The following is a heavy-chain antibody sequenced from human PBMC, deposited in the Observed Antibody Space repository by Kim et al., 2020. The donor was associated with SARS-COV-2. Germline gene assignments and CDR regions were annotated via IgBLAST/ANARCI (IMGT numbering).Heavy chain of an antibody. CDR1: GYTFTSYG. D-gene: IGHD3-10*01. V-gene: IGHV1-18*01. CDR3: ARKGTNYYGSGKDW. CDR2: ISGYNGIT. Sequence: ASVKVSCRASGYTFTSYGITWVRQAPGQGLEWIGWISGYNGITDYAQKFQGRVTMTTDISTCTVYMDLRSLRSDDSAIYYCARKGTNYYGSGKDW. J-gene: IGHJ5*01.